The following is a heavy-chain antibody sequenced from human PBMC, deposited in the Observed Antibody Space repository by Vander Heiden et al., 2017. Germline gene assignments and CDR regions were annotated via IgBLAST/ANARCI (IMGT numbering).Heavy chain of an antibody. V-gene: IGHV1-69*01. CDR3: SRDPRAARSYGMDV. CDR1: GGTFSSYA. J-gene: IGHJ6*02. D-gene: IGHD6-6*01. CDR2: IIPIFGTA. Sequence: QVQLVQSGAEVKKPGSSVKVSCKASGGTFSSYAISWVRQAPGQGLEWMGGIIPIFGTANYAQKGQGRVTITADESTSTAYRELRGLRSEATAVYYFSRDPRAARSYGMDVCGQGTTVTVFS.